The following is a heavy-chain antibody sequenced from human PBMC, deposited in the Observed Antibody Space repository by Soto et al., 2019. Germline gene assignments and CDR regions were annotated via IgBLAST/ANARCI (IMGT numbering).Heavy chain of an antibody. Sequence: SVKVSCKASGGTFSSYAISWVRQAPGQGLEWMGGIIPIFGTANYAQKFQGRVTITADESTSTAYMELSSLRSEDTAAYYCASGSYYKTAQPGNNYYYYGMDVGGQGTTVPVAS. CDR3: ASGSYYKTAQPGNNYYYYGMDV. CDR2: IIPIFGTA. V-gene: IGHV1-69*13. J-gene: IGHJ6*02. CDR1: GGTFSSYA. D-gene: IGHD3-10*01.